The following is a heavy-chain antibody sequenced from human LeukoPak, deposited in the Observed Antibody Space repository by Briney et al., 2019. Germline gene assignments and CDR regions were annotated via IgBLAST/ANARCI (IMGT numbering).Heavy chain of an antibody. Sequence: SETLSLTCAVYGGSFSGYYWSWIRQPPGKGLEWIGEINHSGSANYNPSLKSRVTISLDTSKTQFSLKLTSVTAADTAVYFSAREGKDDYTDEVFDSWGQGTLVTVSS. CDR3: AREGKDDYTDEVFDS. J-gene: IGHJ4*02. D-gene: IGHD5-24*01. CDR1: GGSFSGYY. V-gene: IGHV4-34*01. CDR2: INHSGSA.